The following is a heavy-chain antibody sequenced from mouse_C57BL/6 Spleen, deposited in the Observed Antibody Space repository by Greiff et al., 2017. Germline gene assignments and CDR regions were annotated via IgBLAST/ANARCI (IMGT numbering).Heavy chain of an antibody. J-gene: IGHJ2*01. CDR1: GSTFPSYD. Sequence: VQLQQSGPELVKPGASVKLSCKASGSTFPSYDINWVKQRPGQGLEWIVWIYPRDVSTKYNAKFKGKATLTVDTSSSTAYMELHSLTSEDSAVYFCARRDYYGSSDYWGQGTTLTVSS. V-gene: IGHV1-85*01. D-gene: IGHD1-1*01. CDR2: IYPRDVST. CDR3: ARRDYYGSSDY.